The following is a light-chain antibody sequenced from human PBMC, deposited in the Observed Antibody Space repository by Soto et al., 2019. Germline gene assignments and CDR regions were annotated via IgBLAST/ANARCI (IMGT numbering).Light chain of an antibody. CDR2: EVG. CDR1: SSDVGGYDY. CDR3: SSYTTSSTLVV. Sequence: QSALTQPASVSGSPGQSITISCTGTSSDVGGYDYVSWYQQHPGKAPKLMIYEVGNRPSGISDRFSGSKSGNTASLTISGLQAEEEADYYCSSYTTSSTLVVFGGGTKLTVL. V-gene: IGLV2-14*01. J-gene: IGLJ2*01.